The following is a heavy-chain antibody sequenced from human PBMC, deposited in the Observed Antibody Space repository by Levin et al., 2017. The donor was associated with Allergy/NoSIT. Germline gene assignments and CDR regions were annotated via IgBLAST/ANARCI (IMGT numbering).Heavy chain of an antibody. V-gene: IGHV4-59*08. CDR3: ARHNTPYYDILTGYPYYFDY. CDR2: IYYSGST. D-gene: IGHD3-9*01. Sequence: PGGSLRLSCTVSGGSISSYYWSWIRQPPGKGLEWIGYIYYSGSTNYNPSLKSRVTITVDTSKNQFSLKLSSVTAADTAVYYCARHNTPYYDILTGYPYYFDYWGQGTLVTVSS. J-gene: IGHJ4*02. CDR1: GGSISSYY.